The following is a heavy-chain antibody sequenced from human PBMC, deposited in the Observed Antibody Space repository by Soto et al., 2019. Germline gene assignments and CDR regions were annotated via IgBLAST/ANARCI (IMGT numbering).Heavy chain of an antibody. J-gene: IGHJ6*02. CDR2: IYDDGRS. Sequence: EVQLVESGGGLIQPGGSLRLSCAASGFIVSHNYMSWVRQAPGKGLEWVSLIYDDGRSYYADSVKGRFTISRDNSKKMLYLQLNSLRAEDSAVYYCARLPDYSSFFGLDGWGQGTTVTVSS. CDR1: GFIVSHNY. V-gene: IGHV3-53*01. CDR3: ARLPDYSSFFGLDG.